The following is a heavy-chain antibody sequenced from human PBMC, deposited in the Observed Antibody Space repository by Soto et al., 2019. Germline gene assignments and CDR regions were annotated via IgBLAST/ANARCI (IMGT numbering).Heavy chain of an antibody. D-gene: IGHD2-21*01. CDR1: GDTFGRNA. Sequence: QVHLVQSGPEVKRPGSSVKVSCKASGDTFGRNAIHWVRQAPGQGLELMGGIIPMFPTTNYAQQFKGRLTIHADKSTGTAYMEMPSLRSEDTAVYYCTKDGESADYGYWGQGTLVTVSS. CDR2: IIPMFPTT. CDR3: TKDGESADYGY. V-gene: IGHV1-69*06. J-gene: IGHJ4*02.